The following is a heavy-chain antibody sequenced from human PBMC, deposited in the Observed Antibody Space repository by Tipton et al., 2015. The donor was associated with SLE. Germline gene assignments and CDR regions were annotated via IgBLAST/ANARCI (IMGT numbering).Heavy chain of an antibody. CDR1: GYSISSGYY. CDR2: TYHSGIT. Sequence: TLSLTCAVSGYSISSGYYWGWIRQPPGKGLEWIGSTYHSGITYYNPSLKSRATISVDTPKNQFSLKLSSVTAADTAVYFCAKTFGRTSSSGSYDYWGQGTLVTVSS. D-gene: IGHD6-6*01. V-gene: IGHV4-38-2*01. J-gene: IGHJ4*02. CDR3: AKTFGRTSSSGSYDY.